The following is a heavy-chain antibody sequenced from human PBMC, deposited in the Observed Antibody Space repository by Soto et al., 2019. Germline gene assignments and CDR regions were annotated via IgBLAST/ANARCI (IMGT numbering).Heavy chain of an antibody. J-gene: IGHJ4*02. CDR1: GFSFRSYS. D-gene: IGHD3-22*01. CDR3: VRDGLDYYDTERLYFDK. V-gene: IGHV3-21*01. CDR2: ISSSAIYI. Sequence: EVQLVESGGGLVKPGGSLRLSCAASGFSFRSYSMNWVRQAPGKGLEWVSFISSSAIYIDYADSVKGRFTISRDNANNSLYLQMNSLRAEDTATYYCVRDGLDYYDTERLYFDKWGQGTLVTVSS.